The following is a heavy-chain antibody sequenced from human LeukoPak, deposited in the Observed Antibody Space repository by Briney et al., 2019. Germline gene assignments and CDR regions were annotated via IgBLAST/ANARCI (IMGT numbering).Heavy chain of an antibody. CDR1: GFTFSDYY. Sequence: GGSLRLSCAASGFTFSDYYMSWIRQAPGKGLEWVSYVSSSGSTIYYADSVKGRFTISRDNAKNSLYLQMNSLRAEDTAVYYCARDPRAYSGYDYKDYWGQGTLVTVSS. CDR3: ARDPRAYSGYDYKDY. CDR2: VSSSGSTI. D-gene: IGHD5-12*01. J-gene: IGHJ4*02. V-gene: IGHV3-11*04.